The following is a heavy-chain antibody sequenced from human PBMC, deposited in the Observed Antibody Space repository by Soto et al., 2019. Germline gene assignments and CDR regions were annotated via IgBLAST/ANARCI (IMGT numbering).Heavy chain of an antibody. D-gene: IGHD6-19*01. CDR2: IYYSGST. Sequence: QVQLQESGPGLVKPSETLSLTCTVSGGSISSYYWSWIRQPPGKGLEWIGYIYYSGSTNYNPSLKSRVTKSVDTSKNQFSLKLSSVTAADTAVYYCARLGRRGWSSAYYYGMDVWGQGTTVTVSS. V-gene: IGHV4-59*01. J-gene: IGHJ6*02. CDR1: GGSISSYY. CDR3: ARLGRRGWSSAYYYGMDV.